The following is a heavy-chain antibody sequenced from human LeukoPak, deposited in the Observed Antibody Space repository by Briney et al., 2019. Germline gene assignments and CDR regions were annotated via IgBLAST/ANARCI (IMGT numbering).Heavy chain of an antibody. V-gene: IGHV1-18*01. D-gene: IGHD2-15*01. CDR3: ASGYCSGGSCYGLLDY. J-gene: IGHJ4*02. Sequence: ASVKVSCKASGYTFTTYGISWVRQAPGQGLEWMGWTSAYNGNTNYAQKLQGRVTMTTDTSTKTAYMELRSLRSDDTAVYYCASGYCSGGSCYGLLDYWGQGTLVTVSS. CDR1: GYTFTTYG. CDR2: TSAYNGNT.